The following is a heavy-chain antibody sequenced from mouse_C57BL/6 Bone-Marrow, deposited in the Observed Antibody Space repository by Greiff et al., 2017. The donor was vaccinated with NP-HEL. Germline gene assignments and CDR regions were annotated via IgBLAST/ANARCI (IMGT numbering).Heavy chain of an antibody. CDR1: GYTFTDYY. V-gene: IGHV1-76*01. J-gene: IGHJ1*03. D-gene: IGHD1-1*01. CDR3: ARTGTTVVAKSYWYFEV. CDR2: IYPGSGDT. Sequence: QVQLQQSGAELVRPGASVKLSCKASGYTFTDYYINWVKQRPGQGLEWIARIYPGSGDTYYNDKFKGKATLTADKSSSTAYMQLSSLTSEESAVYFCARTGTTVVAKSYWYFEVWGTGTTVTVSS.